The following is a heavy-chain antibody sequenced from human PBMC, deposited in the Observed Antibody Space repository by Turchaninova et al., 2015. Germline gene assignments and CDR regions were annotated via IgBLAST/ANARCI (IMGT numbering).Heavy chain of an antibody. CDR2: ISSSSEAI. CDR3: ARDRPNWAYDY. Sequence: EVQLVESGGGLVQRGGSLRLSCAAYGFTFSNSNFNCFRPAPGKGLQWVSYISSSSEAIYYADAVKGRFTIFRDNAENSLYLQMNSLRDEDTAVYYCARDRPNWAYDYWGQGTLVTVSS. V-gene: IGHV3-48*02. D-gene: IGHD7-27*01. J-gene: IGHJ4*02. CDR1: GFTFSNSN.